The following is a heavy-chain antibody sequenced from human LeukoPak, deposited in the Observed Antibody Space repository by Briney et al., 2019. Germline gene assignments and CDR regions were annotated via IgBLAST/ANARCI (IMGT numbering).Heavy chain of an antibody. CDR3: AKDRIAAAGTAVSAFY. J-gene: IGHJ4*02. CDR2: SNEDGSTT. CDR1: GFTFSSYA. D-gene: IGHD6-13*01. V-gene: IGHV3-74*01. Sequence: GGSLRLSCAASGFTFSSYAMHWVRQAPGKGLVWVSRSNEDGSTTNYADSVKGRFTISRDNAKNTLYLQMNSLRAEDTAVYYCAKDRIAAAGTAVSAFYWGQGTLVTVSS.